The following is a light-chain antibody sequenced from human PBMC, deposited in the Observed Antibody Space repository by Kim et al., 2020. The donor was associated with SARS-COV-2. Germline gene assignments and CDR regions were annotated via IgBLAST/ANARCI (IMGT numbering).Light chain of an antibody. V-gene: IGLV2-8*01. Sequence: QSGTLACTGTSSDVGGYNYVSWYQQHPGTGPKLMIYQVSKRPTGVPDRFSGSRSGNTASLTVSGLQAEDEAEYYCSSYAGSNNFVVFGGGTQLTVL. CDR1: SSDVGGYNY. CDR3: SSYAGSNNFVV. J-gene: IGLJ2*01. CDR2: QVS.